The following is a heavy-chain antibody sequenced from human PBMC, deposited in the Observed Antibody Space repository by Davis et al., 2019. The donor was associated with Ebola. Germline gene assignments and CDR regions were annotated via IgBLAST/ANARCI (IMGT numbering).Heavy chain of an antibody. Sequence: PGGSLRLSCVASGFTFSRYDMNWVRQAPGKGLEWVSYISSGRTTLKSADSVKGRFTISRDNAKNTLYLQMNSLRDEVTALYYCAKLEISGHWGQGTLVTVSS. J-gene: IGHJ4*02. V-gene: IGHV3-48*02. CDR1: GFTFSRYD. CDR3: AKLEISGH. CDR2: ISSGRTTL. D-gene: IGHD1-1*01.